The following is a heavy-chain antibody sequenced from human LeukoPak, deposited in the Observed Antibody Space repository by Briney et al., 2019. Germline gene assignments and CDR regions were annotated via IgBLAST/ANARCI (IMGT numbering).Heavy chain of an antibody. V-gene: IGHV4-61*02. CDR1: GGSISSGTYC. D-gene: IGHD3-22*01. CDR3: ARDPYDTSSNDAFDI. J-gene: IGHJ3*02. CDR2: IYTSGST. Sequence: PSQTLSLTCTVSGGSISSGTYCWNWIRQPAGKGLEWIGRIYTSGSTNYNPSLKSRVTISVDTSKHQFSLKLTSVTAADTAMYYCARDPYDTSSNDAFDIWGQGTMVSVSS.